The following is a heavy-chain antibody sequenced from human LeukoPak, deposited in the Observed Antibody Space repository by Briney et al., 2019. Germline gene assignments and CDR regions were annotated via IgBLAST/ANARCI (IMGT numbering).Heavy chain of an antibody. J-gene: IGHJ5*02. V-gene: IGHV4-39*01. CDR2: IYYSGST. CDR1: GGSISSSSYY. Sequence: SETLSLTCTVSGGSISSSSYYWGWIRQPPGKGLEWIGSIYYSGSTYYNPSLKSRVTISVDTSKNQFSLKLSSVTAADTAVYYCARPRRHCYGSRGDDWFDPWGQGTLVTVSS. D-gene: IGHD3-10*01. CDR3: ARPRRHCYGSRGDDWFDP.